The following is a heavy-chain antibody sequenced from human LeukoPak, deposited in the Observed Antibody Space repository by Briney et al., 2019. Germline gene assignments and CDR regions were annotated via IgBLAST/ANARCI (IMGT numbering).Heavy chain of an antibody. J-gene: IGHJ4*02. CDR1: GGSISSGPYY. V-gene: IGHV4-61*02. D-gene: IGHD3-10*01. Sequence: SETLSLTCTVSGGSISSGPYYWSWIRQPAGKGLEWIGRIYTSGSTNYNPSLKSRVTISLDTSKNQFSLKLSSVTAADTAVYYCARGGWFGESPFDYWGQGTLVTVSS. CDR3: ARGGWFGESPFDY. CDR2: IYTSGST.